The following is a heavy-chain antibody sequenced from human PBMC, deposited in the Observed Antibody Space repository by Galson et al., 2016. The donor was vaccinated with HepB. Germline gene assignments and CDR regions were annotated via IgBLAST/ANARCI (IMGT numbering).Heavy chain of an antibody. CDR3: GKDLLAGGMDV. D-gene: IGHD6-19*01. CDR1: GVTSNDHA. V-gene: IGHV3-9*02. Sequence: SLRLSCAASGVTSNDHAMHWVRQAPGKGLEWVSGIYWSSTRIDYADSVKGRFTISRDNAKNFLYLQMNSLRGEDTAVYYCGKDLLAGGMDVWGQGTTVTVSS. J-gene: IGHJ6*02. CDR2: IYWSSTRI.